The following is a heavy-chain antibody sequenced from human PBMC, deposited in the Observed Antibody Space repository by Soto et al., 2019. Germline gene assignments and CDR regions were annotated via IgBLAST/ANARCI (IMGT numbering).Heavy chain of an antibody. CDR3: ARSVYDFWSGQVVYYYYGMDI. CDR2: INPNGGGT. CDR1: GYTFTAYY. Sequence: ASVKVSCKASGYTFTAYYIHWVRQAPGQGLEWMGWINPNGGGTKYAQRFQGRVTMTRDTSINTAYMELSRLRSDDTAVYYCARSVYDFWSGQVVYYYYGMDIWGQGTTVTVSS. V-gene: IGHV1-2*02. J-gene: IGHJ6*02. D-gene: IGHD3-3*01.